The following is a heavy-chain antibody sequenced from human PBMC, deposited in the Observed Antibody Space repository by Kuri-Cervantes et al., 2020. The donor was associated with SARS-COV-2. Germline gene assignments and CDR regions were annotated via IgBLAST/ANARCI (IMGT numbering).Heavy chain of an antibody. V-gene: IGHV3-48*01. CDR3: ARDGRDYQDSSGFRIDS. D-gene: IGHD3-22*01. Sequence: GGSLRLSCVGSGFSFNHYSMNWVRQAPGKGLEWIAYITSFSGSIYYADSVKGRFTISRDNAERSLFLQMNDLRADDTAVYFCARDGRDYQDSSGFRIDSWGQGTLVTVSS. CDR2: ITSFSGSI. J-gene: IGHJ5*01. CDR1: GFSFNHYS.